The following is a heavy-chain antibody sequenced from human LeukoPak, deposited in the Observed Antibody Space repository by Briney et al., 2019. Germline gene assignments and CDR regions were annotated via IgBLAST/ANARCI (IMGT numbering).Heavy chain of an antibody. V-gene: IGHV3-23*01. J-gene: IGHJ6*02. D-gene: IGHD2-15*01. CDR3: AKDSRGYCSDSSCYSSYYYGMDV. CDR2: ISGSGGST. Sequence: GGSLRLSCAASGFTFSTYAMSWVRQAPGKGLEWVSAISGSGGSTYYADSVKGRFTISRDNSKNTLFLQMNSLRAEDTAVYYCAKDSRGYCSDSSCYSSYYYGMDVWGQGTTVTVSS. CDR1: GFTFSTYA.